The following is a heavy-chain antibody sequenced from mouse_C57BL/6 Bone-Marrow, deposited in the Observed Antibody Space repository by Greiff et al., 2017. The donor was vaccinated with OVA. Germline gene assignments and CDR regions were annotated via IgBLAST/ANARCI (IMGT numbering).Heavy chain of an antibody. CDR3: ARSGSTMVTPFAY. J-gene: IGHJ3*01. D-gene: IGHD2-2*01. V-gene: IGHV1-7*01. Sequence: VQLQQSGAELAKPGASVKLSCKASGYTFTSYWMHWVKQRPGQGLEWIGYINPSSGSTKYNQKFKDKATLTADQSSSTAYMQLSSLTYEDSAVYYCARSGSTMVTPFAYWGQGTLVTVSA. CDR2: INPSSGST. CDR1: GYTFTSYW.